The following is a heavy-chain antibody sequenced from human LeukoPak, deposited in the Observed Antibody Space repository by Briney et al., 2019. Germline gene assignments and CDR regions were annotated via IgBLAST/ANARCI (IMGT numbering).Heavy chain of an antibody. CDR3: AKARGIVGATSNFDY. CDR2: ISGSGGST. D-gene: IGHD1-26*01. J-gene: IGHJ4*02. CDR1: GFTFSSYA. Sequence: GGSLRLSCAASGFTFSSYAMSWVRQAPGKGLEWVSAISGSGGSTYYADSVKGRFTISRDNSENTLYLQMNSLRAEDTAVYYCAKARGIVGATSNFDYWGQGTLVTVSS. V-gene: IGHV3-23*01.